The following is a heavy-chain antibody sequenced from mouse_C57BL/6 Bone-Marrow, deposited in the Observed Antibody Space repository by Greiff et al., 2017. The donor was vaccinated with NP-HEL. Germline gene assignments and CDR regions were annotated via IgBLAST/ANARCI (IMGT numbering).Heavy chain of an antibody. D-gene: IGHD1-2*01. V-gene: IGHV5-12*01. CDR1: GFTFSDYY. Sequence: EVQGVESGGGLVQPGGSLKLSCAASGFTFSDYYMYWVRQTPEKRLEWVAYISNGGGSTYYPDTVKGRFTISRDNAKNTLYLQMSRLKSEDTAMYYCARPQLRRWYFDVWGTGTTVTVSS. CDR2: ISNGGGST. CDR3: ARPQLRRWYFDV. J-gene: IGHJ1*03.